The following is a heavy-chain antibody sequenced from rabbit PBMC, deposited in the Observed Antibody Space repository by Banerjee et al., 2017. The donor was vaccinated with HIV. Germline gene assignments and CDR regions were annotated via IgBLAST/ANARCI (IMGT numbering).Heavy chain of an antibody. CDR3: ARDAGDSYSPDYFNL. CDR1: GFSFSSSYW. Sequence: QSLEESGGDLVKPGASLTLTCTASGFSFSSSYWICWVRQAPGKGLEWIGCIDPVFGGTYYTSWVNGRFTISSHNAQNTLYLQLNSLTAADTATYFCARDAGDSYSPDYFNLWGQGTLVTVS. D-gene: IGHD8-1*01. V-gene: IGHV1S40*01. J-gene: IGHJ4*01. CDR2: IDPVFGGT.